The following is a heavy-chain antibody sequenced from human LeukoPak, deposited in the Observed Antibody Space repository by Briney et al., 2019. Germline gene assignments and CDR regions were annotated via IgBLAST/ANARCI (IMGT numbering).Heavy chain of an antibody. J-gene: IGHJ4*02. CDR2: IYSGGST. Sequence: PGGSMRLSCAASGFTVSSNYMSWVRQAPGKGLEWVSVIYSGGSTYYADSVKGRFTISRDNSKNTLYLQMNSLRAEDTAVYYCARVVEWLFDYWGQGTLVTVSS. CDR3: ARVVEWLFDY. D-gene: IGHD3-3*01. V-gene: IGHV3-53*01. CDR1: GFTVSSNY.